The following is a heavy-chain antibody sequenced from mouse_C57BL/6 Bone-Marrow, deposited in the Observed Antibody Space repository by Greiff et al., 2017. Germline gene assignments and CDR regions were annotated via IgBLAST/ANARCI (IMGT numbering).Heavy chain of an antibody. Sequence: EVQLQESGAELVRPGASVKLSCTASGFNITDDYIHWVKQRPEQGLEWIGWIDPEIGDTEYASKFQGKATITTDTSSNTAYLQLSSLTSEDTDVYYCSSFDGNYFDFWGQGTPLTVAS. CDR2: IDPEIGDT. CDR3: SSFDGNYFDF. J-gene: IGHJ2*01. D-gene: IGHD2-3*01. V-gene: IGHV14-4*01. CDR1: GFNITDDY.